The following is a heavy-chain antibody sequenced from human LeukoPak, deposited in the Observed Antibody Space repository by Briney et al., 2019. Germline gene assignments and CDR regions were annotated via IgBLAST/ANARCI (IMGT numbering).Heavy chain of an antibody. CDR3: ARSALGTMTRLGDC. CDR1: GFIFSSHT. CDR2: ISKDGTND. J-gene: IGHJ4*02. Sequence: QPGGSLRLSCAASGFIFSSHTMHWVRQAPGKGLEWVALISKDGTNDYYADSVKGRFTISRDNSKNTLYLQMNSLISEDTAVYYCARSALGTMTRLGDCWGQGTLVTVSS. D-gene: IGHD1-1*01. V-gene: IGHV3-30-3*01.